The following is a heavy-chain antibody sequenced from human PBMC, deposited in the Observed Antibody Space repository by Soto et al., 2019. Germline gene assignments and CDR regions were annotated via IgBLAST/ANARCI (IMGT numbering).Heavy chain of an antibody. D-gene: IGHD6-13*01. CDR3: ARGVGRSSWTSFDS. V-gene: IGHV4-4*07. CDR1: GGSISSDY. CDR2: IYISENT. J-gene: IGHJ4*02. Sequence: SETLSLTCTVSGGSISSDYWSWIRQPAGRGLEWIGRIYISENTHYNPSLRSRVSMSLDTSKNQLSLNLSSVTAADTAVYYCARGVGRSSWTSFDSWGQGTLVTVSS.